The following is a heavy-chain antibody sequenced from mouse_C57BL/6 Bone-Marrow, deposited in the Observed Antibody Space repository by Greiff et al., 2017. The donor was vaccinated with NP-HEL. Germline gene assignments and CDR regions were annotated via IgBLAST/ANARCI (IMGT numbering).Heavy chain of an antibody. V-gene: IGHV1-19*01. J-gene: IGHJ3*01. D-gene: IGHD1-1*01. CDR1: GYTFTDYY. CDR2: INPYNGGT. Sequence: VQLQQSGPVLVKPGASVKMSCKASGYTFTDYYMNWVKQSHGKSLEWIGVINPYNGGTSYNQKFKGKATLTVDKSSSTAYMELNSLTSVDSAVYYCARHYYGSSPFAYWGQGTLVTVSA. CDR3: ARHYYGSSPFAY.